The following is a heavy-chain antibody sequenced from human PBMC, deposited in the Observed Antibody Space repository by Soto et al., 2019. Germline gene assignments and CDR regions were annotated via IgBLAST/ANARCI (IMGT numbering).Heavy chain of an antibody. Sequence: EVQLLESGGGLVKPGGSLSLSCAAFGLPFGAYALTWVGRAPGKGLEWVSAISGSGNTTYYADSVKGRFTISRDSSKNTLYLQMNSLRAEDTAVYFCAKDLSSSWYPQYWGQGTLVTVSS. V-gene: IGHV3-23*01. J-gene: IGHJ4*02. CDR2: ISGSGNTT. D-gene: IGHD6-13*01. CDR3: AKDLSSSWYPQY. CDR1: GLPFGAYA.